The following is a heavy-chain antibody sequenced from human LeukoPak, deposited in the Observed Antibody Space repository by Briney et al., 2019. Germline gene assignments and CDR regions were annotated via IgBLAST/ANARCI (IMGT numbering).Heavy chain of an antibody. J-gene: IGHJ6*02. Sequence: ASVKVSCKVSGYTLTELSMHWVRQAPGKGLEWMGGFDPEDGETIYAQKLQGRVTMTTDTSTSTAYMELRSLRSDDTAVYYCARGTYDYYGMDVWGQGTTVTVSS. CDR2: FDPEDGET. CDR3: ARGTYDYYGMDV. V-gene: IGHV1-24*01. CDR1: GYTLTELS.